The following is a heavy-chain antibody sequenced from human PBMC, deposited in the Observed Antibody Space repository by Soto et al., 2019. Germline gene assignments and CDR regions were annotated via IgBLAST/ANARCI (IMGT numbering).Heavy chain of an antibody. D-gene: IGHD4-17*01. CDR2: MNPNSGDT. Sequence: QVPLVQSGAEVKKPGASVKVSCKASGYTFTSSDINWVRQATGQGLEWMGWMNPNSGDTGYAQNFQGRVTMTRNTSISTAYLELNSLRSGDTAVYSCARGYYGDFDYWGHGTLVTVSS. V-gene: IGHV1-8*01. CDR3: ARGYYGDFDY. CDR1: GYTFTSSD. J-gene: IGHJ4*01.